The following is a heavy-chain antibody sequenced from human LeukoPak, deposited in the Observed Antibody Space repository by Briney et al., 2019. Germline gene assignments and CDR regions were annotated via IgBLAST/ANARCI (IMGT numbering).Heavy chain of an antibody. CDR3: ASPIIGSSSPQDDAFDI. J-gene: IGHJ3*02. CDR2: IIPIFGTA. Sequence: GASVKVSCKASGGTLSSYAISWVRQAPGQGLEWMGGIIPIFGTANYAQKFQGRVTITADESTSTAYMELSSLRSEDTAVYYCASPIIGSSSPQDDAFDIWGQGTMVTVSS. CDR1: GGTLSSYA. D-gene: IGHD6-13*01. V-gene: IGHV1-69*01.